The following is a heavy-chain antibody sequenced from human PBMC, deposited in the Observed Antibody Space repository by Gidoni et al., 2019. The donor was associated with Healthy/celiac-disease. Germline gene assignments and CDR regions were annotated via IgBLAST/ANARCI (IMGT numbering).Heavy chain of an antibody. CDR1: GYSISSGYY. CDR2: IYHSGST. D-gene: IGHD1-26*01. J-gene: IGHJ6*02. V-gene: IGHV4-38-2*01. CDR3: ARGVLRATTDV. Sequence: QVQLQESGPGLVKPSETLSLTCAVSGYSISSGYYWGWLRQPPGKGLEWIGSIYHSGSTYYNPSLKSRVTISVDTSKNQFSLKLSSVTAADTAVYYCARGVLRATTDVWGQGTTVTVSS.